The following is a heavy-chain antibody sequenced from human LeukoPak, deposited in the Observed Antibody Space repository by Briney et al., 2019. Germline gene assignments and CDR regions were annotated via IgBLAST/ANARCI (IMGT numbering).Heavy chain of an antibody. CDR2: ISYDGSNK. Sequence: GGSLRLSCAASGFTLSSNAMHWVRQAPGKGLEWVAVISYDGSNKYYADSVKGRFTISRDSSKNTLYLQMNSLRAEDTAVYYCAKDVGSWYEGYFDYWGQGTLVTVSS. CDR1: GFTLSSNA. CDR3: AKDVGSWYEGYFDY. D-gene: IGHD6-13*01. V-gene: IGHV3-30-3*01. J-gene: IGHJ4*02.